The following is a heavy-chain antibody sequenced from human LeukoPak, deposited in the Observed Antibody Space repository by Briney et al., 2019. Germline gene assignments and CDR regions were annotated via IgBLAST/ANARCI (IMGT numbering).Heavy chain of an antibody. D-gene: IGHD3-22*01. Sequence: SGTLSLTCAVSGGSISSSNWWSWVRQPPGKGLEWIGENYHNGSTNYNPSLKSRVTISVDKSKNQFSLKLSYVTAADTAVYYCARWGYYYDGSGLDYWGQGTLVTVSS. CDR3: ARWGYYYDGSGLDY. CDR1: GGSISSSNW. J-gene: IGHJ4*02. V-gene: IGHV4-4*02. CDR2: NYHNGST.